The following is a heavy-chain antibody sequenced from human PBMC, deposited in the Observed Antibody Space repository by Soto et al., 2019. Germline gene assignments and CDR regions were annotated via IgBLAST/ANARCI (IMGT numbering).Heavy chain of an antibody. CDR2: IYPGDSDT. J-gene: IGHJ4*02. CDR1: GYRFSTYW. V-gene: IGHV5-51*01. D-gene: IGHD1-26*01. Sequence: PGESLKISCKASGYRFSTYWIGWVRQRPGKGPEWMAIIYPGDSDTRENPSFQGQVTISADKSSNTVHLQWRSLKASDTAIYYCARIGGIVDTGTWIQWGQGTTVTVYS. CDR3: ARIGGIVDTGTWIQ.